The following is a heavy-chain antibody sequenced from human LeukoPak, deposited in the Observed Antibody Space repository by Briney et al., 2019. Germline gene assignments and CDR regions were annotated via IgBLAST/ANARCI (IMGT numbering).Heavy chain of an antibody. CDR2: INHSGST. V-gene: IGHV4-34*01. D-gene: IGHD3-22*01. CDR3: ARYYDSSGYYPGTAYFQH. Sequence: PSETLSLTCAVYGGSFTDYYWTWIRQPPGKGLEWIGEINHSGSTNYNPSLKSRVTISVDTSKNQFSLKLSSVTAADTAVYYCARYYDSSGYYPGTAYFQHWGQGTPVTVSS. J-gene: IGHJ1*01. CDR1: GGSFTDYY.